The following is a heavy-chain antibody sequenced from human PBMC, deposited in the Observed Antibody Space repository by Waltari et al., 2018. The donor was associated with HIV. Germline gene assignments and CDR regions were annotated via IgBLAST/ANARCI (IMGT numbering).Heavy chain of an antibody. CDR3: ARRDLPGYSYGYSDY. CDR2: IYYSGST. CDR1: GGSISSSSYY. J-gene: IGHJ4*02. D-gene: IGHD5-18*01. V-gene: IGHV4-39*01. Sequence: QLQLQESGPGLVKPSETLSLTCTVSGGSISSSSYYWGWIRQPPGKGLEWIGSIYYSGSTYYTPSLKSRVTISVDTSKNQFSLKLSSVTAADTAVYYCARRDLPGYSYGYSDYWGQGTLVTVSS.